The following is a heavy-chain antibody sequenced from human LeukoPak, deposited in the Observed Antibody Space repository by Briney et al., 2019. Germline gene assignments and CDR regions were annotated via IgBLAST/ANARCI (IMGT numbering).Heavy chain of an antibody. Sequence: PGGSLRLSCAASGFTFSSYSMNWVRQAPGKGLEWVSSISSSSSYIYYADSVKGRFTISRDNAKNSLYLQMNSLRAEDTAVYYCARDRTRYYYGSGRFFDPWGQGTLVTVSS. CDR2: ISSSSSYI. V-gene: IGHV3-21*01. J-gene: IGHJ5*02. D-gene: IGHD3-10*01. CDR3: ARDRTRYYYGSGRFFDP. CDR1: GFTFSSYS.